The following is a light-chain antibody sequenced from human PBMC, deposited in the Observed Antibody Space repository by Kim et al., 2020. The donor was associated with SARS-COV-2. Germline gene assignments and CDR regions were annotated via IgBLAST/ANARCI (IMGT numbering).Light chain of an antibody. J-gene: IGLJ2*01. V-gene: IGLV3-19*01. CDR1: SLRSYY. Sequence: SSELTQDPAVSVALGQTVRITCQGDSLRSYYATWYQQKPGQAPILVIYGKNNRHSGIPDRFSGSSSGNTASLTITGTQAGDEADYYCNSRDSNDNVVFSGGTQLTVL. CDR2: GKN. CDR3: NSRDSNDNVV.